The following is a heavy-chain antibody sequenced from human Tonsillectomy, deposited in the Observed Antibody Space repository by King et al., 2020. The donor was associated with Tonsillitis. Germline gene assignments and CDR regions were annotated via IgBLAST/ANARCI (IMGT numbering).Heavy chain of an antibody. D-gene: IGHD4-23*01. CDR1: GFAFSSYA. J-gene: IGHJ4*02. Sequence: EVQLVESGGGLVQPGGSLKLSCAASGFAFSSYAMSWVRQAPGKGLEWVSAISGGGGSTFYADSVKGRFTISRDNSKNTLYLQMSSLRAEDTAVYYCAKARAVVTPNFFDYWGQGTLVTVSS. CDR2: ISGGGGST. V-gene: IGHV3-23*04. CDR3: AKARAVVTPNFFDY.